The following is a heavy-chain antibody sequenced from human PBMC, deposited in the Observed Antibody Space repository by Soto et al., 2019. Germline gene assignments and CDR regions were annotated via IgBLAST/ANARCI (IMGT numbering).Heavy chain of an antibody. J-gene: IGHJ4*02. CDR1: GYTFTGYY. V-gene: IGHV1-2*02. Sequence: ASVKVSCKASGYTFTGYYMHWVRQAPGQGLEWMGWINPDSGATKYTQKFQGRVTMTRDTSISTAYMELSRLRSDDTAFYYCARKVRDYNFDYWGQGALGTVSS. D-gene: IGHD4-17*01. CDR3: ARKVRDYNFDY. CDR2: INPDSGAT.